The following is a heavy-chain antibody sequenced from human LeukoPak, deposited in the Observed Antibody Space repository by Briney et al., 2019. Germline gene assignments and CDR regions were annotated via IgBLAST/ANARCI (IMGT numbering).Heavy chain of an antibody. V-gene: IGHV4-30-2*01. J-gene: IGHJ3*02. CDR2: IYHSGST. CDR1: GGSISSGGYY. Sequence: PSQTLSPTCTVSGGSISSGGYYWSWIRQPPGKGLEWIGYIYHSGSTYYNPSLKSRVTISVDRSKNQFSLKLSSVTAADTAVYYCARVIPLAFDIWGQGTVVTVSS. CDR3: ARVIPLAFDI.